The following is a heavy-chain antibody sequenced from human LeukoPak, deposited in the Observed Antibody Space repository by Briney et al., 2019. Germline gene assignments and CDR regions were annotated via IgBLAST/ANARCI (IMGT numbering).Heavy chain of an antibody. D-gene: IGHD3-10*01. Sequence: GGSLRLSCAASGFIYSNYAMSWVRQAPGKGLEWVSAITNSGGTTYYADSVKGRFTISRDNSKNTLYLQMNSLRAEDTAVYYCAKFLGVSVWYGISGPWGQGTLVTVSS. CDR3: AKFLGVSVWYGISGP. V-gene: IGHV3-23*01. CDR1: GFIYSNYA. J-gene: IGHJ5*02. CDR2: ITNSGGTT.